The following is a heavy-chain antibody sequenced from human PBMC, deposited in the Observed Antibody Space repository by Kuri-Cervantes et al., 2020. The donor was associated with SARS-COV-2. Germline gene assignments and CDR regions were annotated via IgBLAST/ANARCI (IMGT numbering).Heavy chain of an antibody. CDR3: ARVSCSNTSCYADY. V-gene: IGHV3-21*01. CDR2: ISSSSSYI. Sequence: GESLKISCAASGFIFSSYSMNWVRQAPGKGLEWVSSISSSSSYIYYADSVKGRFTISRDNAKNSLYLQMNSLRAEDTAVYYCARVSCSNTSCYADYWGQGTLVTVSS. J-gene: IGHJ4*02. CDR1: GFIFSSYS. D-gene: IGHD2-2*01.